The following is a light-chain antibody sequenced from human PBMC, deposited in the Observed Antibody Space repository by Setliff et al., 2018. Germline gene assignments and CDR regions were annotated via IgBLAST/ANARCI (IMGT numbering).Light chain of an antibody. J-gene: IGLJ3*02. V-gene: IGLV7-46*01. CDR2: DTS. CDR1: TGAVTSNHH. Sequence: QAVVTQEPSLTVSPGGTVTLTCGSSTGAVTSNHHPYWFQQKPGQAPRTLIYDTSNKHSWTPARFSGSLLGGKAALTLSGAQPEDEADYYCMVSYSAARVLGGGTKSPS. CDR3: MVSYSAARV.